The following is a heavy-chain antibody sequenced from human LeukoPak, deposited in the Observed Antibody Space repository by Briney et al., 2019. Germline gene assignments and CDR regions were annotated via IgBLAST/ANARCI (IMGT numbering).Heavy chain of an antibody. J-gene: IGHJ4*02. CDR2: ISTDGTTT. Sequence: GGSLRLSCVVSGFTFRSYWMHWVRQAPGKGLMWVSRISTDGTTTGYADSVKGRFTISRDNAKNTLYLQVGSLRAEDTAVYYCARSRYSGSCSEYWGQGTLVTVSS. V-gene: IGHV3-74*01. D-gene: IGHD1-26*01. CDR1: GFTFRSYW. CDR3: ARSRYSGSCSEY.